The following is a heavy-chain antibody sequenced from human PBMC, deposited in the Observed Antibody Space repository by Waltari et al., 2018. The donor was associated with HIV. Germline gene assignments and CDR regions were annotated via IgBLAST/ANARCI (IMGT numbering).Heavy chain of an antibody. D-gene: IGHD6-19*01. CDR2: ISASGNYI. Sequence: EVQLMESGGGLVKPGGSLRLSCAASGLSFGSYSMNWVRQAPGKGLEWVSCISASGNYIYYADSVHGRFTISRDNANNSVYLQMSSLRAEDTAIYYCARGTYNSGLYITSWGQGTLVTVSS. V-gene: IGHV3-21*02. CDR1: GLSFGSYS. CDR3: ARGTYNSGLYITS. J-gene: IGHJ5*02.